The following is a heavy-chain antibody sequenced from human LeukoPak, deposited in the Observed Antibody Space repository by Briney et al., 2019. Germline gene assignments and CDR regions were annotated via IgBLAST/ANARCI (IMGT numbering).Heavy chain of an antibody. CDR3: ARDFYESEDIVVVVAAHDDAFDI. D-gene: IGHD2-15*01. J-gene: IGHJ3*02. CDR2: FDPEDGET. CDR1: GYTLTELS. Sequence: ASVKVSCKVSGYTLTELSMHWVRQAPGKGLEWMGGFDPEDGETIYAQKFQGRVTMTEDTSTDTAYMELSSLRSEDTAVYYCARDFYESEDIVVVVAAHDDAFDIWGQGTMVTVSS. V-gene: IGHV1-24*01.